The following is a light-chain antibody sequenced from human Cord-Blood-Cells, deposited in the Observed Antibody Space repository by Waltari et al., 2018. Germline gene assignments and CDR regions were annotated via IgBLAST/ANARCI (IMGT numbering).Light chain of an antibody. CDR2: KAS. V-gene: IGKV1-5*03. CDR3: QRYNSYSHT. Sequence: DIQMTQSPSTLSASVGDRVTITCRASQSISSWLAWYQQKPGKAPKLLIYKASSLESGVPSRFSGSGSGTEFTLTISSLQPDDFATYYCQRYNSYSHTFGQGTKLEIK. J-gene: IGKJ2*01. CDR1: QSISSW.